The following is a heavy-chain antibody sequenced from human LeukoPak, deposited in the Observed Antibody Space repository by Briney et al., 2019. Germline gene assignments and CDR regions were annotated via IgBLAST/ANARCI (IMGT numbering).Heavy chain of an antibody. V-gene: IGHV4-34*01. CDR3: ARWSSGIAAAGTFDY. CDR1: GGSFSGYY. J-gene: IGHJ4*02. CDR2: INHSGST. D-gene: IGHD6-13*01. Sequence: SESLSLTCAVYGGSFSGYYWSWIRQPPGKGLEWIGEINHSGSTNYNPSLKSRVTISVDTSKNQFSLKPSSVTAADTAVYYCARWSSGIAAAGTFDYWAREPRSPSLQ.